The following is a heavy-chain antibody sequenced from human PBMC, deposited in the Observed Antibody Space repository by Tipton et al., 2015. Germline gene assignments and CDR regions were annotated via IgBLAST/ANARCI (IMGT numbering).Heavy chain of an antibody. J-gene: IGHJ4*02. V-gene: IGHV4-59*01. CDR3: AREPTNGNYFDD. D-gene: IGHD1-14*01. Sequence: TLSLTCTVSGYSIRSYYWSWVRQPPGKGLEWIGYIFYTGGTYYNPSLKSRVTMSIDTWESQFSPRLTSVTAADTAIYYCAREPTNGNYFDDWGQGTLVTVSS. CDR1: GYSIRSYY. CDR2: IFYTGGT.